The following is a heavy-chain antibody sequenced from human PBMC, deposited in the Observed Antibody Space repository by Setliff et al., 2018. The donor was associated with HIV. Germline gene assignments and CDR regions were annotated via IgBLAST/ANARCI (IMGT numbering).Heavy chain of an antibody. CDR2: IFFSGST. V-gene: IGHV4-39*01. J-gene: IGHJ5*02. CDR3: ARHRSYGDYDPNWFDP. D-gene: IGHD4-17*01. Sequence: NPSETLSLTCTVSGGSLSTSSFYWGWIRQPPGKRLEWIGSIFFSGSTYYNPSLKSRVTISVDTSKNQFSVKLSSVTAADTAIYYCARHRSYGDYDPNWFDPWGRGTLVTVSS. CDR1: GGSLSTSSFY.